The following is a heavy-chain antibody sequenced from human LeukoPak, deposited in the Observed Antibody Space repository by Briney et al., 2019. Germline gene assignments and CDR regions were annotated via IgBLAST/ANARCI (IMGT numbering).Heavy chain of an antibody. CDR1: GGSFSGYY. CDR3: ARGGGYNHFDY. CDR2: INHSGST. D-gene: IGHD5-24*01. J-gene: IGHJ4*02. V-gene: IGHV4-34*01. Sequence: MSSETLSLTCAVYGGSFSGYYWSWIRQPPGKGLEWIGEINHSGSTIYNPSLKSRVAISVDTSKNQFSLKLSSVTAADTAVYYCARGGGYNHFDYWGQGTLVTVSS.